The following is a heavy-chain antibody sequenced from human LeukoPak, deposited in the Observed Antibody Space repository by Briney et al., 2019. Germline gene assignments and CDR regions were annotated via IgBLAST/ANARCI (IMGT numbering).Heavy chain of an antibody. Sequence: GGSLRLSCAASGFTFSDYYMSWIRQDPGKGLEWVSYISSSGSTIYYANSVKGRFTISRDNAKNSLYLQMNSLRAEDTAVYYCARRYCSSTSCYGEGTEYYFDYWGQGTLVTVSS. CDR3: ARRYCSSTSCYGEGTEYYFDY. CDR2: ISSSGSTI. CDR1: GFTFSDYY. D-gene: IGHD2-2*01. J-gene: IGHJ4*02. V-gene: IGHV3-11*01.